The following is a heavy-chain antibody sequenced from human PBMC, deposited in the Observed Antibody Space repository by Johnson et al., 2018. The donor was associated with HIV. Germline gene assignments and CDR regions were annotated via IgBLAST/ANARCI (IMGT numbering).Heavy chain of an antibody. CDR1: GFTFSSYA. J-gene: IGHJ3*02. CDR2: IKSKTDGGTT. Sequence: EVQLVESGGGLVQPGGSLRLSCAASGFTFSSYAMSWVRQATGKGLEWVGRIKSKTDGGTTDYAAAVKGRFTISRDNSKNTLYLQMNSLRAEDTAVYYCARSPRIVVVVAATVGHAFDIWGQGTMVTVSS. D-gene: IGHD2-15*01. CDR3: ARSPRIVVVVAATVGHAFDI. V-gene: IGHV3-15*01.